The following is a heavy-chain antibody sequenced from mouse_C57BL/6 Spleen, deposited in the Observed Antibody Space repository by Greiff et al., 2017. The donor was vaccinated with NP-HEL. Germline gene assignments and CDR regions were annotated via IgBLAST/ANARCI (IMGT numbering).Heavy chain of an antibody. V-gene: IGHV1-69*01. Sequence: QVQLQQPGAELVMPGASVKLSCKASGYTFTSYWMHWVKQRPGQGLEWIGEIDPSDSYTNYNQKFKGKSTLTVDKSSSTAYMQLSSLTSEDSAVYYCARGTSNWPFDYWGQGTTLTVSS. J-gene: IGHJ2*01. CDR2: IDPSDSYT. D-gene: IGHD4-1*02. CDR1: GYTFTSYW. CDR3: ARGTSNWPFDY.